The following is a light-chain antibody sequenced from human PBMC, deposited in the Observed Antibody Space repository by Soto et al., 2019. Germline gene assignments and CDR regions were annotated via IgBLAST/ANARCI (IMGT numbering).Light chain of an antibody. J-gene: IGKJ1*01. Sequence: EVVMTQSPGTLSVSLVESATLSCRASQSVDGYLAWYQQKPGQAPRLLIYSASNRATGIPDRFSGSGSGTDFTLTISRLEPEDFAVYYCQQYGSSGTFGQGTKVDI. CDR1: QSVDGY. CDR2: SAS. V-gene: IGKV3-20*01. CDR3: QQYGSSGT.